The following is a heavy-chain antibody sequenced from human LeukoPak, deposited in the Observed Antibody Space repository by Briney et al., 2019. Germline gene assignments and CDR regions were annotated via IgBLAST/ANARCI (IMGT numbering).Heavy chain of an antibody. CDR1: GGSNSSSSYY. V-gene: IGHV4-39*07. CDR3: ARASRGVAAAGWFDP. D-gene: IGHD6-13*01. Sequence: SETLSLTCTVSGGSNSSSSYYWGWIRQPPGKGLEWIGSIYYSGSTYYNPSLKSRVTISVDTSKNQFSLKLSSVTAADTAVYYCARASRGVAAAGWFDPWGQGTLVTVSS. CDR2: IYYSGST. J-gene: IGHJ5*02.